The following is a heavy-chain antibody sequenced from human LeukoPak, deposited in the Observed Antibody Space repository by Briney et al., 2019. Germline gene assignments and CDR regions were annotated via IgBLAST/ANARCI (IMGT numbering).Heavy chain of an antibody. J-gene: IGHJ6*02. CDR2: ISSSSTAI. V-gene: IGHV3-48*04. CDR3: ARDRHGSGNFYYYYGMDV. Sequence: GGSLRLSCAASGFTFSSYSMNWVRQAPGKGLEWVSYISSSSTAIYYADSVRGRFTISRDNAKNSLYLQMNSLRAEDTAVYYCARDRHGSGNFYYYYGMDVWGQGTTVTVSS. CDR1: GFTFSSYS. D-gene: IGHD3-10*01.